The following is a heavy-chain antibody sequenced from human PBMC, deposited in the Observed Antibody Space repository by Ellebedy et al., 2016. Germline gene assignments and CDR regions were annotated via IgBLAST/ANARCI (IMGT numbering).Heavy chain of an antibody. CDR2: ISYDGTYK. D-gene: IGHD6-13*01. Sequence: GESLKISCAASGFTFSRCPMHWVRQAPGKGLECVAIISYDGTYKYYADSVKGRFSISRDNSKNTLYLQMNNLRPEDTAVYYCVRGEAGVGTELDYWGQGTLVSVSS. J-gene: IGHJ4*02. CDR3: VRGEAGVGTELDY. V-gene: IGHV3-30*04. CDR1: GFTFSRCP.